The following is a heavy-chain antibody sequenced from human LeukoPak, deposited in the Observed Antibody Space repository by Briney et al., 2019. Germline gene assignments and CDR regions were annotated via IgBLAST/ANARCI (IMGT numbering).Heavy chain of an antibody. CDR2: ISSSSSYI. V-gene: IGHV3-21*01. D-gene: IGHD3-9*01. Sequence: GGSLRLSCAASGFTFSSYSMNWVRQAPGKGLEWVSSISSSSSYINYADSVKGRFTISGDDAKNSLYLQMNSLRAEDTAVYYCARAFYDILTGLAYYFDYWGQGTLVTVSS. CDR3: ARAFYDILTGLAYYFDY. CDR1: GFTFSSYS. J-gene: IGHJ4*02.